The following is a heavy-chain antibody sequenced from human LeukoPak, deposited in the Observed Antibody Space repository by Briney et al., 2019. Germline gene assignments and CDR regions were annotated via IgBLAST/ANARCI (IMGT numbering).Heavy chain of an antibody. CDR1: GFTFSSYA. CDR3: AKDELHYDFWSGYSNGFLDY. V-gene: IGHV3-30-3*01. CDR2: ISYDGSNK. D-gene: IGHD3-3*01. J-gene: IGHJ4*02. Sequence: GGSLRLSCAASGFTFSSYAMHWVRQAPGKGLEWVAVISYDGSNKYYADSVKGRFTISRDNSKNTLYLQMNSLRAEDTAVYYCAKDELHYDFWSGYSNGFLDYWGQGTLVTVSS.